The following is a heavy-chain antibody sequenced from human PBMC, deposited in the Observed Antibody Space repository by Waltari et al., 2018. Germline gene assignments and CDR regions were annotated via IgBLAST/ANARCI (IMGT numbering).Heavy chain of an antibody. CDR3: AREEGEGASSWYGGSIDY. D-gene: IGHD6-13*01. CDR1: GYTFPSYG. J-gene: IGHJ4*02. V-gene: IGHV1-18*01. CDR2: ISAYNGNT. Sequence: QVQLVQSGAEVKKPGASVTVSCKASGYTFPSYGISWVRPAPGQGLERRGWISAYNGNTNYAQKLQGRVTMTTDTSTSTAYMELRSLRSDDTAGYYCAREEGEGASSWYGGSIDYWGQGTLVTVSS.